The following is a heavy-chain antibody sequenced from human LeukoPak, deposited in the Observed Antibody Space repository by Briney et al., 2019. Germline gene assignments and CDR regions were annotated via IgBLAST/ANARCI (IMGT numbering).Heavy chain of an antibody. Sequence: PAGGSLRLSCAASGFTFSSYEMNWVRQAPGKGLEWVSGINWNGGSTGYADSVEGRFTISRDNAKNSQYLQMNSLRVEDTALYYCARAQTYGDSRLLLDYWGQGTLVTVSS. CDR3: ARAQTYGDSRLLLDY. CDR1: GFTFSSYE. J-gene: IGHJ4*02. V-gene: IGHV3-20*04. D-gene: IGHD4-17*01. CDR2: INWNGGST.